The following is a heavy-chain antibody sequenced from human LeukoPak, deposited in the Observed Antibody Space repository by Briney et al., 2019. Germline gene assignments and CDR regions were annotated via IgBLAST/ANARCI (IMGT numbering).Heavy chain of an antibody. CDR2: ISGSGGST. CDR3: AKGPPLGDSSGHVFDY. V-gene: IGHV3-23*01. D-gene: IGHD3-22*01. J-gene: IGHJ4*02. CDR1: GFTLSYYW. Sequence: GGSLRLSCAASGFTLSYYWMFWVRQAPGKGLEWVSAISGSGGSTYYADSVKGRFTISRDNSKNTLYLQMNSLRAEDTAVYYCAKGPPLGDSSGHVFDYWGQGTLVTVSS.